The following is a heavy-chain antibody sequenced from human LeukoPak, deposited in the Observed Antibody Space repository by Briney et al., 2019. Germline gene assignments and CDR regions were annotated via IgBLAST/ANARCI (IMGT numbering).Heavy chain of an antibody. Sequence: GGSLRLSCAASGFTFSNAWMSWVRQAPGKGLEWVGRIKSKTDGGTTDYAAPVKGRFTISRDDSKNTLYLQMNSLRAEDTAIYYCATYRQVLLPFESWGQGTLVTVSS. V-gene: IGHV3-15*01. CDR2: IKSKTDGGTT. CDR1: GFTFSNAW. CDR3: ATYRQVLLPFES. D-gene: IGHD2-8*02. J-gene: IGHJ4*02.